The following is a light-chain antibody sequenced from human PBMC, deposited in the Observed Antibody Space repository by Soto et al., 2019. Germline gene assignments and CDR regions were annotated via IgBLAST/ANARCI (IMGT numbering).Light chain of an antibody. V-gene: IGLV2-8*01. CDR3: CSYVGSDTYVI. J-gene: IGLJ2*01. Sequence: QSALTQPPFASGSPGQSVTISCTGTSSDVGGYDYVSWYQQHPGKAPKLMISEVSKRPSGVSNRFSGSKSGNTASLTISGLQPEDEAHYYCCSYVGSDTYVIFGGGTKLTVL. CDR1: SSDVGGYDY. CDR2: EVS.